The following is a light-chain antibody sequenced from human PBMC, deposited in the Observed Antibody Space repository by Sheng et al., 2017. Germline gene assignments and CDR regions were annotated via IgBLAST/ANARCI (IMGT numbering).Light chain of an antibody. Sequence: QSTLTQPASVSGSPGQSITIPCTGTISDIGGYNYVSWYQQYPGKAPKFIIYDVNKRPSGVSNRFSGSKSDKTAFLTISGLQAEDEATYYCGSYTSGTILEFGGGTKLTVL. V-gene: IGLV2-14*01. CDR3: GSYTSGTILE. J-gene: IGLJ2*01. CDR1: ISDIGGYNY. CDR2: DVN.